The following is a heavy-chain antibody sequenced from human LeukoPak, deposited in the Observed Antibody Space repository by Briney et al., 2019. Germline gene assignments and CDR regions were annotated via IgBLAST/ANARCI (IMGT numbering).Heavy chain of an antibody. J-gene: IGHJ4*02. D-gene: IGHD3-10*01. CDR2: LYPSGSS. V-gene: IGHV4-4*07. CDR1: GGSFSGYY. Sequence: SETLSLTCAVYGGSFSGYYWSWIRQPAGKGLEWIGRLYPSGSSDYNPSHKSRVTMSVDTSRNQFSLRVTSVTAADTAIYYCARDLSGSLYFDYWGQGILVTVSA. CDR3: ARDLSGSLYFDY.